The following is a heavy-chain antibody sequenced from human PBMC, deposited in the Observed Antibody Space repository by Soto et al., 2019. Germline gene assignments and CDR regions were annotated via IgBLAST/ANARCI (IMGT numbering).Heavy chain of an antibody. CDR2: IHETGNEK. Sequence: EVPLVESGGDVVQPGGSLRLSCAASGFTFSTYWMSWVRQAPGKGLEWVANIHETGNEKRYADSVMGRFTISRDKAKNSVTLHMNILRAGDTAVDFCVRAGIRGSNRRDYVEHWGQGNLVIVSS. D-gene: IGHD1-20*01. V-gene: IGHV3-7*01. CDR3: VRAGIRGSNRRDYVEH. J-gene: IGHJ5*02. CDR1: GFTFSTYW.